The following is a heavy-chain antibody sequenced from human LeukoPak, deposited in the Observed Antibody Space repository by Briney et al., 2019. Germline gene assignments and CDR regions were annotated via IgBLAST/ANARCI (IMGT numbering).Heavy chain of an antibody. Sequence: PGGSLRLSCAASGFTFDDYAMHWVRQAPGKGLEWVSLISGDGGSTYYADSVKGRFTISRDNSKNSLYLQMNSLRAEDTAVYYCARVRFYYDSRGGSAFDIWGQGTMVTVSS. J-gene: IGHJ3*02. CDR1: GFTFDDYA. CDR3: ARVRFYYDSRGGSAFDI. D-gene: IGHD3-22*01. V-gene: IGHV3-43*02. CDR2: ISGDGGST.